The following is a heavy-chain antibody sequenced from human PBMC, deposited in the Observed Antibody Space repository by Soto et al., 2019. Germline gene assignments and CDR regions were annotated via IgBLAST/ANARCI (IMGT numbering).Heavy chain of an antibody. CDR1: GFTFSKFT. CDR2: IGISGDT. CDR3: ARGQEVGAHFFDS. V-gene: IGHV3-13*04. D-gene: IGHD2-15*01. J-gene: IGHJ4*02. Sequence: GGSLRLSCEASGFTFSKFTMHWVRQPTGKGLEWVSTIGISGDTYYAVSVKGRFTISRDNAKNSLSLQINSLRAGDTALYFCARGQEVGAHFFDSWGQGTQVTVSS.